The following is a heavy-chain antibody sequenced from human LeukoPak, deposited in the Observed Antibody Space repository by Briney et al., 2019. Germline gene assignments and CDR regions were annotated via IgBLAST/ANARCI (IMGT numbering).Heavy chain of an antibody. CDR2: IGPYNGNT. D-gene: IGHD6-6*01. CDR1: GYTFTSCG. CDR3: ARGGGSSSSGIDY. Sequence: ASVKVSCKASGYTFTSCGISWVRQAPGQGLEWVGWIGPYNGNTNYVQKLQGRVTMTTDTSTNTAYMELRSLRSDDTAIYYCARGGGSSSSGIDYWGQGTLVTVSS. V-gene: IGHV1-18*01. J-gene: IGHJ4*02.